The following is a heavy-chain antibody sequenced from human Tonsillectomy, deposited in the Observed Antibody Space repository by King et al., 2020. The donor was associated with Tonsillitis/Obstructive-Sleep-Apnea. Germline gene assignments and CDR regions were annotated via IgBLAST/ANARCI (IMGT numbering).Heavy chain of an antibody. D-gene: IGHD2-2*01. CDR2: SSSSSSYI. Sequence: VQLVESGGGLVKPGGSLRLSCAASGFTFSSYSMNGVRQAPGKGLEWVSSSSSSSSYIYYADSVKGLFTLSRDNAKNPLYLQMNSLRAEDTAVYYCARDPHNVLLPAARDWYYYYMDAWGKGTTVTVSS. J-gene: IGHJ6*03. CDR1: GFTFSSYS. V-gene: IGHV3-21*01. CDR3: ARDPHNVLLPAARDWYYYYMDA.